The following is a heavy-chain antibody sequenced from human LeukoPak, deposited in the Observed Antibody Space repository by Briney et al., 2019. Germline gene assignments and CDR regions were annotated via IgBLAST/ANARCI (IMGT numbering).Heavy chain of an antibody. Sequence: SETLSLTCRDYGGSSSDYYWSWIRQPPGKGLEWIGSLYHSGTTYYNTSLKSRISTSVDTSKNQFSLKLRLVTAADTAVYYCARVEVPRDINDWYFDLWGRGTLVTVSS. V-gene: IGHV4-34*10. CDR3: ARVEVPRDINDWYFDL. J-gene: IGHJ2*01. CDR1: GGSSSDYY. CDR2: LYHSGTT. D-gene: IGHD2-15*01.